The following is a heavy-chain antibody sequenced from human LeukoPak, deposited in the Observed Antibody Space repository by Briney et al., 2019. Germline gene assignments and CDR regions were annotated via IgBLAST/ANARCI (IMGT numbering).Heavy chain of an antibody. D-gene: IGHD2-2*01. Sequence: GGSLRLSCAASGFTFSSFSRNWVRQAPGKGLEWVSFITGSSSTIYYADSVKGRFTISRDNAKNSLYLQMNSLRAEDTAVYYCASCSSTNCYWGQGTLVTVSP. CDR2: ITGSSSTI. CDR1: GFTFSSFS. J-gene: IGHJ4*02. V-gene: IGHV3-48*01. CDR3: ASCSSTNCY.